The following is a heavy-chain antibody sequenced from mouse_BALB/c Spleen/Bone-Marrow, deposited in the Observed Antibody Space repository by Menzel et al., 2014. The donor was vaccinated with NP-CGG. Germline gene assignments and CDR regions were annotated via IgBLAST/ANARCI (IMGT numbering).Heavy chain of an antibody. CDR3: ARSGGNYDYAMDY. CDR1: GYTFTSFW. Sequence: QLQQSAAELAKPGASVKMSCKASGYTFTSFWMHWVKQRPGQGLEWIGYINPSTGYTDYNQKFKDNATLTADKSSSTAYMQLSSLTSEDSAVYYCARSGGNYDYAMDYWGQGTSVTVSS. V-gene: IGHV1-7*01. J-gene: IGHJ4*01. CDR2: INPSTGYT. D-gene: IGHD2-1*01.